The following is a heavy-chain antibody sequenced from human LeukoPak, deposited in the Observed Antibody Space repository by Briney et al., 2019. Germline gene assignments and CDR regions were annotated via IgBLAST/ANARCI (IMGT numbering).Heavy chain of an antibody. Sequence: TGGSLRLSCAASGFTFINSAMNWVRQGPGKGLEWVSGISGSGDSTYYADSVKGRFTISRDNAKNSLYLQMNSLRDEDTAVYYCARDGRYYDFWNAYSNYYYYMDVWGKGTTVTVSS. CDR3: ARDGRYYDFWNAYSNYYYYMDV. J-gene: IGHJ6*03. CDR1: GFTFINSA. D-gene: IGHD3-3*01. V-gene: IGHV3-23*01. CDR2: ISGSGDST.